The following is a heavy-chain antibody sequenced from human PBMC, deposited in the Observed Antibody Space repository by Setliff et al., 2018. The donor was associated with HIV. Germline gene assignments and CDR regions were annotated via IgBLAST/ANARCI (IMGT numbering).Heavy chain of an antibody. V-gene: IGHV1-69*05. CDR3: ASGSGYCNKGDCYIGVHRTPDKYYFDS. J-gene: IGHJ4*02. CDR1: GDTFSNYA. D-gene: IGHD2-8*01. CDR2: INPLFGTT. Sequence: GASVKVSCKASGDTFSNYAITWVRQAPGQGLEWMGGINPLFGTTNYAHNFQGRLTITTDQVMSTAYMELTSLRSEDTAVYYCASGSGYCNKGDCYIGVHRTPDKYYFDSWGQGTLGTVS.